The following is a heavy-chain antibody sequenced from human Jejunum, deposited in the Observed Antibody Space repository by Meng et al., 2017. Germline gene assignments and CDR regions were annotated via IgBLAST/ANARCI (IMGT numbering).Heavy chain of an antibody. J-gene: IGHJ4*02. CDR2: TYYRSKWYI. Sequence: QIQLKPSGPGLVQLSQTRSLTCAVSVDSVSSNSAGWNWIRQSPSRGLEWLGRTYYRSKWYIDYAVSVKSRITIKPDTSKYQFSLHLNSVTPEDTAVYFCAGGGLVRSTRCYFDYWGQGTLVTVSS. D-gene: IGHD1-26*01. CDR1: VDSVSSNSAG. CDR3: AGGGLVRSTRCYFDY. V-gene: IGHV6-1*01.